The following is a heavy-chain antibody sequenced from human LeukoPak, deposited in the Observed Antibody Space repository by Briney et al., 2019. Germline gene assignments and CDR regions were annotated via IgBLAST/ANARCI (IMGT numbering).Heavy chain of an antibody. D-gene: IGHD6-19*01. CDR3: ARALTIGQWLLQYDY. CDR2: INPNSGGT. Sequence: ASVKVSCKASGYTFTGYYMHWVRQAPGQGLEWMGRINPNSGGTNYAQKFQGRVTMTRDTSISTAYMELSRLRSDDTAVYYCARALTIGQWLLQYDYWGQGTLVTVSS. J-gene: IGHJ4*02. CDR1: GYTFTGYY. V-gene: IGHV1-2*06.